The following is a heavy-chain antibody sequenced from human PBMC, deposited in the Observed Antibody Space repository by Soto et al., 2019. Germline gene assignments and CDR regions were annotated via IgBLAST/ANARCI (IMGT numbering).Heavy chain of an antibody. Sequence: QDQLVQSGAEVKKPGASVTVSCKASGYSFTNYGITWVRQAPGQGLEWLGWISAFNGNTHYAQKVQGRVTMTTDASTSTAYMERRSLRSDDTAGYYCARDRGVAPPVAGNTHYYYYMDVWGKGTTVTVSS. D-gene: IGHD6-19*01. V-gene: IGHV1-18*01. CDR2: ISAFNGNT. CDR3: ARDRGVAPPVAGNTHYYYYMDV. CDR1: GYSFTNYG. J-gene: IGHJ6*03.